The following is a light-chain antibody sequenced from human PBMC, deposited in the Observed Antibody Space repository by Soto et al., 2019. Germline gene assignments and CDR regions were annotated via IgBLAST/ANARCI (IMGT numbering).Light chain of an antibody. Sequence: QSALTQPRSVSGSPGQSVTISCTGTSSDVCGYNYVSWYQQHPGKAPKLMIYDVSKRPSGVPDRFSGSKSGNTASLTISGLQAEDEADYYCCSYAGSYTFAVVFGGGTKVTVL. CDR1: SSDVCGYNY. CDR3: CSYAGSYTFAVV. J-gene: IGLJ2*01. CDR2: DVS. V-gene: IGLV2-11*01.